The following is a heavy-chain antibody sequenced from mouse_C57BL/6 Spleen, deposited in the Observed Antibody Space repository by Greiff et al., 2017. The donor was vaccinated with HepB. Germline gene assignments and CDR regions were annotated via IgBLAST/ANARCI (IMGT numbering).Heavy chain of an antibody. CDR2: ISSGGSYT. Sequence: EVKLMESGGDLVKPGGSLKLSCAASGFTFSSYGMSWVRQTPDKRLEWVATISSGGSYTYYPDSVKGRFTISRDNAKNTLYLQMSSLKSEDTAMYYCARRGDYDEAMDYWGQGTSVTVSS. V-gene: IGHV5-6*01. J-gene: IGHJ4*01. CDR1: GFTFSSYG. CDR3: ARRGDYDEAMDY. D-gene: IGHD2-4*01.